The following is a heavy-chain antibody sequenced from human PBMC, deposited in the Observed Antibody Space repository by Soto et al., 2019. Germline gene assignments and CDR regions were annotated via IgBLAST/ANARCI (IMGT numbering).Heavy chain of an antibody. Sequence: ESLKISCKGSGYSFTSYWISWVRQMPGKGLEWMGRIDPSDSYTNFSPSFQGHVTISADKSISTAYLQWSSLKASDTAMYYCERHYRIGMATIGYWGQGSLVTVSS. D-gene: IGHD6-13*01. J-gene: IGHJ4*02. V-gene: IGHV5-10-1*01. CDR1: GYSFTSYW. CDR2: IDPSDSYT. CDR3: ERHYRIGMATIGY.